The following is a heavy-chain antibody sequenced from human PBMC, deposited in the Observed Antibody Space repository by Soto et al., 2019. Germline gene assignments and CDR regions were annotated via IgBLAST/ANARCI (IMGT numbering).Heavy chain of an antibody. CDR3: ASGWYYYDSSGEGRRYYFDY. J-gene: IGHJ4*02. CDR2: IIPIFGTA. Sequence: ASVKVSCKASGGTFSSYAISWVRQAPGQGLEWMGGIIPIFGTANYAQKFQGRVTITADESTSTAYMELSSLRSEDTAVYYCASGWYYYDSSGEGRRYYFDYSRRGPLATLS. D-gene: IGHD3-22*01. V-gene: IGHV1-69*13. CDR1: GGTFSSYA.